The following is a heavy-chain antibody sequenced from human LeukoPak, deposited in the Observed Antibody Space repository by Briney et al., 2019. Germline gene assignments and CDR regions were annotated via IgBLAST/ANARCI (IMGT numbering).Heavy chain of an antibody. CDR2: IYTSGST. CDR1: GGSISSYY. CDR3: ATDRTGYSTSWYYFDY. Sequence: SETLSLTCTVSGGSISSYYWSWIRQPAGKGLEWIGRIYTSGSTDYNPSLKSRVTMSVDTSKNQFSLKLSSVTAADTALYYCATDRTGYSTSWYYFDYWGQGTLVTVSS. V-gene: IGHV4-4*07. J-gene: IGHJ4*02. D-gene: IGHD6-13*01.